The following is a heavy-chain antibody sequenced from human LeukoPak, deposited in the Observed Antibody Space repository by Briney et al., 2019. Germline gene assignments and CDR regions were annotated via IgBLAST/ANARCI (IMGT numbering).Heavy chain of an antibody. Sequence: GASVTVSCKASGYTFTSYDINWVRQATGQGLEWMGWMNPNSGNTSYAQKFQGRVTIIRNTSISPAYMALSSLRTEDTALYLRARGHSSTPFDYWGQGALVTVSS. D-gene: IGHD6-13*01. V-gene: IGHV1-8*03. CDR1: GYTFTSYD. CDR2: MNPNSGNT. J-gene: IGHJ4*02. CDR3: ARGHSSTPFDY.